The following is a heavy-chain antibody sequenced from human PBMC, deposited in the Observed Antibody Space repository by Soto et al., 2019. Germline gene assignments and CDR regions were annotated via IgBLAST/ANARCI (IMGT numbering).Heavy chain of an antibody. CDR2: TNQDGSTT. Sequence: GGSLRLSCAASGFTINPYWMSWVRQAPGKGLEWVASTNQDGSTTYYVYSVKGRFTISRDNAKNSLYLQMNSLRAEDTAIYYCGKNHIGRGQGTRVTVSS. D-gene: IGHD2-21*01. CDR1: GFTINPYW. CDR3: GKNHIG. J-gene: IGHJ4*02. V-gene: IGHV3-7*01.